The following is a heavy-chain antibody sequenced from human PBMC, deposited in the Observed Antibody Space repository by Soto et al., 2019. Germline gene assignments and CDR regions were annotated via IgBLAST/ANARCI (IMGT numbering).Heavy chain of an antibody. CDR1: GGSFSGYH. V-gene: IGHV4-34*01. CDR3: ARGRRNGAFDI. Sequence: PSETLSLTCAVYGGSFSGYHWSWIRQPPGKGLEWIGEINHSGSTNYNPSLKSRVTISVDTSKNQFSLKLSSVTAADTAVYYCARGRRNGAFDIWGQGTMVTV. D-gene: IGHD1-1*01. J-gene: IGHJ3*02. CDR2: INHSGST.